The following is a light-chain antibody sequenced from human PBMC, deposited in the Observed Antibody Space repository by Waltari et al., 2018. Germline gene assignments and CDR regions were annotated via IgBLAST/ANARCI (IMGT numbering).Light chain of an antibody. CDR2: RHN. Sequence: QSVLTPPPSASGTPGQTVTISCSGSSSNIGINYVYWYQQFPGTAPKLLIYRHNQRPSGVPDRFSGSKSGTSASLAISGLRSEDGADYYCAAWDDSLSGWVFGGGTKLTVL. CDR1: SSNIGINY. V-gene: IGLV1-47*01. CDR3: AAWDDSLSGWV. J-gene: IGLJ3*02.